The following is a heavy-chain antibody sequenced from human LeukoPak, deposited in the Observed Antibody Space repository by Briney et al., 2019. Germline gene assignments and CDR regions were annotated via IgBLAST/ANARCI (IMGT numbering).Heavy chain of an antibody. Sequence: ASVKVSCKTSGFTFTNYYIHWMRQAPGQGLEWVGLINLSAGNTNYAQKFRGRVTMTKDTSTSTMSMELSSLSPQDTALYYCVREYRGGFFDYWGQGTLVTLAS. J-gene: IGHJ4*02. CDR2: INLSAGNT. D-gene: IGHD5-24*01. CDR3: VREYRGGFFDY. V-gene: IGHV1-46*01. CDR1: GFTFTNYY.